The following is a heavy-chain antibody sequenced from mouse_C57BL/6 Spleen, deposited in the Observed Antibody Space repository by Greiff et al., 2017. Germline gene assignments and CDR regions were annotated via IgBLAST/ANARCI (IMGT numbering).Heavy chain of an antibody. Sequence: QVQLQQPGAELVKPGASVKMSCKASGYTFTSYWITWVKQRPGQGLEWIGDIYPGSGSTNYNEKFKSKATLTVDTSSSTAYMQLSSLTSEDSAVYYCAREGLWGNPHYFDYWGQGTTLTVSS. CDR2: IYPGSGST. CDR1: GYTFTSYW. D-gene: IGHD2-1*01. CDR3: AREGLWGNPHYFDY. V-gene: IGHV1-55*01. J-gene: IGHJ2*01.